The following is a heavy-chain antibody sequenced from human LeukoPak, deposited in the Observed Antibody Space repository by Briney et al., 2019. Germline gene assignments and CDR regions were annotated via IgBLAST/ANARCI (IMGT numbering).Heavy chain of an antibody. CDR2: ISSAGGSI. CDR1: GFTFSSYS. J-gene: IGHJ4*02. D-gene: IGHD2-2*01. CDR3: ARLPAYCSSTSCYYDY. Sequence: GGSLRLSCAASGFTFSSYSMNWVRQAPGRGLEWVSYISSAGGSIYYADSVKGRFTISRDNAKNSLFLQMNRLRAEDTAVYYCARLPAYCSSTSCYYDYWGQGTLVTVSS. V-gene: IGHV3-48*04.